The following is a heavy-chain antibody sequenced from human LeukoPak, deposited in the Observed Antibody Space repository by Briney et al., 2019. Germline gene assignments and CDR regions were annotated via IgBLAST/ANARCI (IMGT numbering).Heavy chain of an antibody. CDR1: GGSISSSSYY. J-gene: IGHJ4*02. CDR2: IYYSGST. CDR3: ASTALGYCSSTSCFTPHYFDY. Sequence: SETLSLTCTVSGGSISSSSYYWGWIRQPPGKGLEWIGSIYYSGSTYYNPSLKSRVTISVDMSKNQFSLKLSSVTAADTAVYYCASTALGYCSSTSCFTPHYFDYWGQGTLVTVSS. D-gene: IGHD2-2*01. V-gene: IGHV4-39*01.